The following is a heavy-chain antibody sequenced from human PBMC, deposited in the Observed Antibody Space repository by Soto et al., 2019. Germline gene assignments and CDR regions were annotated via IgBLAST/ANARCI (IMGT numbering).Heavy chain of an antibody. V-gene: IGHV4-59*01. CDR1: GGSISSYY. D-gene: IGHD6-6*01. CDR2: IYDSGST. Sequence: QVQLQESGPGLVKPSETLSLTCTVTGGSISSYYWSWIRQPPGKGLEWIGYIYDSGSTNYNPSLKSRVTISVDTSKNQFSLKLTSVTAADTAVYYCAAPPRYWGQGTLVTVSS. CDR3: AAPPRY. J-gene: IGHJ4*02.